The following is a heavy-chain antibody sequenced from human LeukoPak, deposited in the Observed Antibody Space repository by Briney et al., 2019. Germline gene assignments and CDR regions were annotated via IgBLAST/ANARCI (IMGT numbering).Heavy chain of an antibody. D-gene: IGHD5-18*01. V-gene: IGHV3-30*04. CDR3: ARDLFPGMDTAMVSMDY. CDR1: GFTFSSYA. Sequence: GGFLRLSCAASGFTFSSYAMHWVRQAPGKGLEGVAVISYDGSNKYYADSVKGRFTISRDNSKNTLYLQMNSLRAEDTAVYYCARDLFPGMDTAMVSMDYWGQGTLVTVSS. J-gene: IGHJ4*02. CDR2: ISYDGSNK.